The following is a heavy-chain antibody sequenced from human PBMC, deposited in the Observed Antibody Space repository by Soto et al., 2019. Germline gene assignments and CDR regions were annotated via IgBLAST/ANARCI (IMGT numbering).Heavy chain of an antibody. D-gene: IGHD6-13*01. V-gene: IGHV3-21*01. CDR3: AAGHSSSWYAWVQYNWFDP. J-gene: IGHJ5*02. CDR1: GFTFSSYS. CDR2: ISSSSSYI. Sequence: EVQLVESGGGLVKPGGSLRLSCAASGFTFSSYSMNWVRQAPGKGLEWVSSISSSSSYIYYADSVKGRFTISRDNAKNSLYLQMNSLRAEDTAVYCCAAGHSSSWYAWVQYNWFDPWGQGTLVTVSS.